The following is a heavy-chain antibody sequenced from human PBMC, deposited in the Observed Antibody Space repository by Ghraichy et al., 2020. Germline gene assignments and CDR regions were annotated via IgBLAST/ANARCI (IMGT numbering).Heavy chain of an antibody. CDR1: RFTFSNFA. V-gene: IGHV3-23*01. CDR3: AKRASSGSSGFYAMDV. Sequence: GGSLRLSCAASRFTFSNFAMTWVRQRPGEGLEWVSSISDSGASTYYADSAEGRFTISRDNSDKTLFLQMNSLEGEDTAIYSCAKRASSGSSGFYAMDVWGQGTTVTVS. D-gene: IGHD1-26*01. CDR2: ISDSGAST. J-gene: IGHJ6*02.